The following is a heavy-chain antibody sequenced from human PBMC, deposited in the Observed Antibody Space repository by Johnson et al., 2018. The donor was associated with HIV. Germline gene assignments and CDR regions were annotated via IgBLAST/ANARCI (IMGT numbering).Heavy chain of an antibody. Sequence: QVQLVESGGSVIRPGESLRLSCIVSGFTFTSSAMHWVRQAPGKGLEWVAVISPDGNNKNSADSVKGRFTTSRDNPKNTLYVQMNSLRAEDTALYFCARDPVFCAGGTCYSNVFDIWGQGTMVTVSS. D-gene: IGHD2-15*01. V-gene: IGHV3-30*04. CDR1: GFTFTSSA. J-gene: IGHJ3*02. CDR3: ARDPVFCAGGTCYSNVFDI. CDR2: ISPDGNNK.